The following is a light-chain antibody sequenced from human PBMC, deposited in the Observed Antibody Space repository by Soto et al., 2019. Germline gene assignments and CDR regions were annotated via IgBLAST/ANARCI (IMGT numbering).Light chain of an antibody. V-gene: IGKV3-20*01. Sequence: EIVVTQSPGTLSLSPGERATLSCGASQSVSSTFLAWYQQKPVQAPRLLIYGASSRATGIPDRFSGSGSGTDFTLTISRLEPEHSAVYSCQQYGGSPLYSFGQGNKLEIK. J-gene: IGKJ2*01. CDR1: QSVSSTF. CDR2: GAS. CDR3: QQYGGSPLYS.